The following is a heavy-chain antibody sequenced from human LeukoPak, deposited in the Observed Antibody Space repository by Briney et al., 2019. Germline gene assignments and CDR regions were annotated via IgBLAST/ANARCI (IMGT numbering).Heavy chain of an antibody. Sequence: PGGSRRLSCAASGFTFSSYGMHWVRQAPGKGLEWVAFIRYDGSNKYYADSVKGRFTISRDNSKNTLYLQMNSLRAEDTAVYYCARWSQFGSSSVGAHHFDHWGQGTLVTFSS. J-gene: IGHJ4*02. V-gene: IGHV3-30*02. CDR1: GFTFSSYG. CDR2: IRYDGSNK. D-gene: IGHD6-6*01. CDR3: ARWSQFGSSSVGAHHFDH.